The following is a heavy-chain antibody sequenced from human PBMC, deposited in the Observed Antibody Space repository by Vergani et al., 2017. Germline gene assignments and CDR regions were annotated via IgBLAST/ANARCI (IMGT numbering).Heavy chain of an antibody. CDR2: ISWNSGNI. CDR3: AKDNGLYSSGRYPLDY. CDR1: GYTLTELS. J-gene: IGHJ4*02. V-gene: IGHV3-9*01. Sequence: VQLVQSGAEVKKPGASVKVSCKVSGYTLTELSMHWVRQAPGKGLEWVSGISWNSGNIGYADSVKGRFTISRDNAKNSLSLQMNSLRAEDTALYYCAKDNGLYSSGRYPLDYWGQGTLVTVSS. D-gene: IGHD6-19*01.